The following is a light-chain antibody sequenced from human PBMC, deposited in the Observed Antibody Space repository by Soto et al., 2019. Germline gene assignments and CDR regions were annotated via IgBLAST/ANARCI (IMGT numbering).Light chain of an antibody. V-gene: IGKV1-5*01. CDR3: QQYNSYPWT. CDR2: DAT. CDR1: QSISRW. Sequence: DIQMTQSPSALSASVGDRVTITCRASQSISRWLAWHQQKPGKAPKVLIYDATILESGVPSRFSGSGSGTEFTLTIRSLQPDDFGTYYCQQYNSYPWTFGQGTKVEIK. J-gene: IGKJ1*01.